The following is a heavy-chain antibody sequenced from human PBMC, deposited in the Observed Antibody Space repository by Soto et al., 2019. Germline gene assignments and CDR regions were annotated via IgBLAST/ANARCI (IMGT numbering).Heavy chain of an antibody. CDR3: ARELYSCGGDCPYYMDY. CDR1: GYPFTEYF. V-gene: IGHV1-46*01. CDR2: ISLYHHST. Sequence: ASVKVSCKTSGYPFTEYFIHWVRQAAGQGLEWMGIISLYHHSTSYAQKFQGRLTVTADTSTTTVYMDLSSLTSEDSAVYWCARELYSCGGDCPYYMDYWGQGTLVTVSS. J-gene: IGHJ4*02. D-gene: IGHD2-21*02.